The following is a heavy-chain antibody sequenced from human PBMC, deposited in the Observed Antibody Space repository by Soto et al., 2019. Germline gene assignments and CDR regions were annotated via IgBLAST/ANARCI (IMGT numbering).Heavy chain of an antibody. CDR2: IIPIFGTA. Sequence: GASVKVSCKASGGTFSSYAISWVRQAPGQGLEWMGGIIPIFGTANYAQKFQGRVTITADESTSTAYMELSSLRSEDTAVYYRASIVEMATITLDYWGQGTLVTVSS. J-gene: IGHJ4*02. D-gene: IGHD5-12*01. CDR3: ASIVEMATITLDY. V-gene: IGHV1-69*13. CDR1: GGTFSSYA.